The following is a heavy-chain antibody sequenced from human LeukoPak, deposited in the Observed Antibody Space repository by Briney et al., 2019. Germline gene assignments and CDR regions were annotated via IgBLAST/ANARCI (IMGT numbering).Heavy chain of an antibody. CDR3: ARVRLGYGDYDPRGAYYDMDL. Sequence: GGSLRLSCAASGFTFSSYSMNWVRQAPGKGLEWVSSISSSSSYIYYADSVKGRFTISRDNAKNSLYLQMNSLRAEDTAVYYCARVRLGYGDYDPRGAYYDMDLWAKGTTVTVSS. V-gene: IGHV3-21*01. D-gene: IGHD4-17*01. CDR1: GFTFSSYS. J-gene: IGHJ6*04. CDR2: ISSSSSYI.